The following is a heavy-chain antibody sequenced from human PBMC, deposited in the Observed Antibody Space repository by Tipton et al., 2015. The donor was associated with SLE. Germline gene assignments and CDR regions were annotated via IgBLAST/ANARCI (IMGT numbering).Heavy chain of an antibody. D-gene: IGHD1-1*01. Sequence: SLRLSCAASGFTFSSYAMSWVRQAPGKGLEWVSVMYPGGSTHYADSVKGRFTTSRDNSKNKVYLQMNSLRPEDTAVYYCARVPSGTFDYWGQGTLVTVSS. CDR1: GFTFSSYA. CDR2: MYPGGST. CDR3: ARVPSGTFDY. J-gene: IGHJ4*02. V-gene: IGHV3-66*02.